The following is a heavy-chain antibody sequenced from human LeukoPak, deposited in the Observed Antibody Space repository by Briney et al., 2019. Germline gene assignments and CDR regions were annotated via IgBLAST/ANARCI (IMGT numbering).Heavy chain of an antibody. D-gene: IGHD6-13*01. J-gene: IGHJ6*02. CDR2: ISSSGSSI. CDR3: ARGAGYSSSWYYYGMDV. CDR1: GFTFSSYE. V-gene: IGHV3-48*03. Sequence: QPGGSLRLSCAASGFTFSSYEMNWVRQAPGKGLEWVSYISSSGSSIYYADSVKGRFTISRDNAKNSLYLQMNSLRAEDTAVYSCARGAGYSSSWYYYGMDVWGQGTTVTVSS.